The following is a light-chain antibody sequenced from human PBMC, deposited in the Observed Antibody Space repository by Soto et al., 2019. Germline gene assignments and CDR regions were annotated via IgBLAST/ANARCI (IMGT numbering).Light chain of an antibody. CDR2: GAA. J-gene: IGKJ5*01. CDR1: QSVTSKS. Sequence: EIVLTQSPGTMSLSPGDRATPSCRASQSVTSKSLAWYQHKLCQPPRLLIYGAARRARDSPDRFSGSGSGTDFTLTISRLEPEDVAVYFCQQVETSPGTFG. V-gene: IGKV3-20*01. CDR3: QQVETSPGT.